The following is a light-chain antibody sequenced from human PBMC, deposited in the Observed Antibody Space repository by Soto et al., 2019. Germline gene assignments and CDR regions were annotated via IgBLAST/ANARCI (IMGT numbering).Light chain of an antibody. CDR2: EVS. CDR3: SSNAGSNNLV. CDR1: SGDVGGYNY. V-gene: IGLV2-8*01. J-gene: IGLJ2*01. Sequence: QSALTQPPSASGSPGQSVTISCTGTSGDVGGYNYVSWYQQHPGKAPKLMIYEVSKRPSGVPDRFSGSKSGNTASLTVSGLQAEDEADYYCSSNAGSNNLVFGGGTKLTVL.